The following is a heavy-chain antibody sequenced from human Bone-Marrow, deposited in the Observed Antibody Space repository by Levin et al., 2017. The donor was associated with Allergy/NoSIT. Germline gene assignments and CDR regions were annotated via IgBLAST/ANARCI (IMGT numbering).Heavy chain of an antibody. V-gene: IGHV4-59*01. CDR3: AKLGYPASGYLPQTYIDY. D-gene: IGHD5-12*01. Sequence: SQTLSLTCTVSGGSFSSYYWSWLRQPPGKGLEWIGYSYSTGTTSYNPSLESRVTISVDTSKKQFFLKVNSVTPADTAVYFCAKLGYPASGYLPQTYIDYWGQGIQVTVSS. CDR1: GGSFSSYY. CDR2: SYSTGTT. J-gene: IGHJ4*02.